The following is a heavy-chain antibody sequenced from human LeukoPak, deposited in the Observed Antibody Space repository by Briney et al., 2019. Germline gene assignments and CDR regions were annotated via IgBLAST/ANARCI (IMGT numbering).Heavy chain of an antibody. CDR1: GGSFRGYY. V-gene: IGHV4-34*01. D-gene: IGHD1-7*01. J-gene: IGHJ4*02. Sequence: SETLSLTCAVYGGSFRGYYWSWIRQPPGEGLEWIGEINHSGSTNYNPSLKSRVTISVDTSKNQFSLKLSSVTAADTAVYYCARARWNYYFDYWGQGTLVTVSS. CDR2: INHSGST. CDR3: ARARWNYYFDY.